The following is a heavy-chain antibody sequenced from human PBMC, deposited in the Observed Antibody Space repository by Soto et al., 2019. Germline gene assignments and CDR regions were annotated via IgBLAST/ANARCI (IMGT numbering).Heavy chain of an antibody. Sequence: ASVKVSCKASGYTFTGYYMHWVRQAPGQGLEWMGWINPNSGGTNYAQKFQGWVTMTRDTSISTAYMELSRLRSDDTAVYYCARESGGWALRYFYYWCQGALVTVSS. J-gene: IGHJ4*02. CDR2: INPNSGGT. D-gene: IGHD1-26*01. CDR3: ARESGGWALRYFYY. CDR1: GYTFTGYY. V-gene: IGHV1-2*04.